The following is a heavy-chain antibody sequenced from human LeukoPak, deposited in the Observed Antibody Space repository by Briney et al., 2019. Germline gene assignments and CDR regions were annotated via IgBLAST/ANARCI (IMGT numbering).Heavy chain of an antibody. CDR2: INPNSGGT. CDR1: GYTFTGYY. Sequence: ASVRVSCKASGYTFTGYYMHWVRQAPGQGLEWMGWINPNSGGTNYAQTFQGRVTMTRDTSISTAYMELSRLRSDDTAVYYCARDVVVVPAAIHYYYYGMDVWGQGTTVTVSS. J-gene: IGHJ6*02. V-gene: IGHV1-2*02. D-gene: IGHD2-2*01. CDR3: ARDVVVVPAAIHYYYYGMDV.